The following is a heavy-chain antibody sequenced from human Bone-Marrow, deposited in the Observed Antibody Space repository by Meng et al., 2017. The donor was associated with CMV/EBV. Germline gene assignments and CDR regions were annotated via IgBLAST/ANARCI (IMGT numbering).Heavy chain of an antibody. D-gene: IGHD2-15*01. J-gene: IGHJ6*02. CDR3: ASWSPESHGMDV. CDR2: ISGGSTYI. CDR1: GFTLSYYS. Sequence: GESLKISCAASGFTLSYYSMNWIRQAPGKGLEWVSSISGGSTYIYYVDSVKGRFTISRDNAKNSLHLRMYSLRAEDTAVYYCASWSPESHGMDVWGQGTTVTVSS. V-gene: IGHV3-21*01.